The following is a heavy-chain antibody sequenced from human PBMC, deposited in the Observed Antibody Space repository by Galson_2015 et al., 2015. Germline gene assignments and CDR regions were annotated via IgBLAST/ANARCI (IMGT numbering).Heavy chain of an antibody. V-gene: IGHV3-30*03. CDR2: ISYDGSNK. J-gene: IGHJ4*02. CDR1: GFTFSSYW. CDR3: ADY. Sequence: SLRLSCAASGFTFSSYWMSWVRQAPGKGLEWVSVISYDGSNKYYADSVKGRFSISRDNSKNTMYLLMNSLRVDDTAVYYCADYWGQGTLVTVSS.